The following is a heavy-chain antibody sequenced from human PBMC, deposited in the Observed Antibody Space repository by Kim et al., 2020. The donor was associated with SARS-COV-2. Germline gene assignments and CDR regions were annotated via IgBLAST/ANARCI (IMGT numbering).Heavy chain of an antibody. Sequence: YAVPVKSRITINPDTSKNQFSLQLNSVTPEDTAVYYCARVPYGSWGYFDLWGRGTLVTVSS. J-gene: IGHJ2*01. V-gene: IGHV6-1*01. D-gene: IGHD6-13*01. CDR3: ARVPYGSWGYFDL.